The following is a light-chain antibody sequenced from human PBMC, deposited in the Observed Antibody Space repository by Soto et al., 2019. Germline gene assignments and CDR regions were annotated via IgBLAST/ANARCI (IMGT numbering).Light chain of an antibody. CDR3: QQYGTSPT. CDR1: QSVSNNY. J-gene: IGKJ1*01. V-gene: IGKV3-20*01. CDR2: GAS. Sequence: EIVLTQSPGTLSLSPGERATLSCRASQSVSNNYLAWYQQKPGQAPGRLIFGASGRATGIPDRFSGSGSGTDFTLTISRLEPEDFAVYYCQQYGTSPTFGQGTKVDIK.